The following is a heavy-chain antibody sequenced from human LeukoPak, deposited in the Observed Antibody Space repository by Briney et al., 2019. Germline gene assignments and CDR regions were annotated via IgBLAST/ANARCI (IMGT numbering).Heavy chain of an antibody. Sequence: GGSLRLSCAASGFTFSSYGMHWVRQAPGNGLEWVAFIRYDGSNKYYADCVKGRFTISRDNSKNTLYLQMNSLRAEDTAVYYCAKTVAAYDYDRPYYFDYWGQGTLVTVSS. CDR3: AKTVAAYDYDRPYYFDY. V-gene: IGHV3-30*02. CDR1: GFTFSSYG. D-gene: IGHD3-22*01. CDR2: IRYDGSNK. J-gene: IGHJ4*02.